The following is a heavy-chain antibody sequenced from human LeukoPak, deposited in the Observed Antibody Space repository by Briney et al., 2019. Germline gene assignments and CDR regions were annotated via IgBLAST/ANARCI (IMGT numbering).Heavy chain of an antibody. CDR3: ARASSSSWYYFDY. CDR1: GGSISSYH. V-gene: IGHV4-59*12. J-gene: IGHJ4*02. D-gene: IGHD6-13*01. CDR2: IYHSGST. Sequence: SETLSLTCTVSGGSISSYHWSWIRQPPGKGLEWIGYIYHSGSTYYNPSLKSRVTISVDRSKNQFSLKLSSVTAADTAVYYCARASSSSWYYFDYWGQGTLVTVSS.